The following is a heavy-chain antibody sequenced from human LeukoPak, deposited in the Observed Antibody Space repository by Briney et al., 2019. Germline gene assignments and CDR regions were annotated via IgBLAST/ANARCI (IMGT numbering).Heavy chain of an antibody. Sequence: GGSLRLSCAASGFTFSSYGMHWVRQAPGKGLEWVAVIWYDGNNKYYADSVKGRFTISRDNSKNTLYLQMNGLRAEDAAVYHCARVQWLDNYYFDYWGQGTLVTVSS. CDR2: IWYDGNNK. V-gene: IGHV3-33*01. J-gene: IGHJ4*02. CDR1: GFTFSSYG. D-gene: IGHD6-19*01. CDR3: ARVQWLDNYYFDY.